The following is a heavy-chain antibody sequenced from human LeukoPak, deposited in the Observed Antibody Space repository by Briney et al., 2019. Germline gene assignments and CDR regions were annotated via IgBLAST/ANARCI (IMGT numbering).Heavy chain of an antibody. V-gene: IGHV3-33*01. CDR3: ARDWCGGGSCYYFDH. D-gene: IGHD2-15*01. Sequence: GGCLRLSCAASRFTFTDYGMHWVRQPPGKGLEWVALILYDGSGKYYADSVKGRFTISRDNSKNTLYLQMNSLRAEDTAVYYCARDWCGGGSCYYFDHWGQGTLVTVS. CDR1: RFTFTDYG. J-gene: IGHJ4*02. CDR2: ILYDGSGK.